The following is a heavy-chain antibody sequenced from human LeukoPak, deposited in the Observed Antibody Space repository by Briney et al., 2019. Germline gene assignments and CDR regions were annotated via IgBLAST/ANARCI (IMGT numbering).Heavy chain of an antibody. D-gene: IGHD2-2*01. CDR3: AREGYIPALDY. CDR2: ISSSSSTI. CDR1: GFTFSSYS. V-gene: IGHV3-48*04. J-gene: IGHJ4*02. Sequence: GGSLRLSCAASGFTFSSYSMNWVRQAPGKGLEWVSYISSSSSTIYYADSVKGRFTISRDTAKNSLYLQMNSLRAEDTAVYYCAREGYIPALDYWGQGTLVTVSS.